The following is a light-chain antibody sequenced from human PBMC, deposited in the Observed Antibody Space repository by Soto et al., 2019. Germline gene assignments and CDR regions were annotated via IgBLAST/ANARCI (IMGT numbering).Light chain of an antibody. J-gene: IGKJ4*01. CDR3: QQYGRSYT. Sequence: EIVLTQSPGTLSLSPGERATLSCRASQSLNTNYLAWYQQRPGQAPRLLIFGASNRATDVPDRFSGSGSGTDFTLTITRLEPEDFAVYYCQQYGRSYTFGGGTKV. CDR2: GAS. V-gene: IGKV3-20*01. CDR1: QSLNTNY.